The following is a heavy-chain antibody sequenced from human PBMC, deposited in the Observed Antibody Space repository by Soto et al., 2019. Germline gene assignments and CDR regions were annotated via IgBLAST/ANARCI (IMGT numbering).Heavy chain of an antibody. J-gene: IGHJ4*02. D-gene: IGHD6-19*01. V-gene: IGHV4-34*01. CDR3: ARGLITGSHYSGGWYYFDS. Sequence: SETLSLTCAVYGESFSGYIWTWIRQTPGKGLQWIGQINQSGSASYNPSLKSRVTISVHTSNSQFSLELSSVTAADTAVYYCARGLITGSHYSGGWYYFDSWGQGTQVTVSS. CDR2: INQSGSA. CDR1: GESFSGYI.